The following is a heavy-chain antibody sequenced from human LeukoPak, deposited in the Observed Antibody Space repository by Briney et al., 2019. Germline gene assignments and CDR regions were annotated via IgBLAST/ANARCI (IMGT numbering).Heavy chain of an antibody. CDR3: ARKIQNAFDI. CDR2: IISSSRYI. V-gene: IGHV3-21*01. J-gene: IGHJ3*02. Sequence: NPGGSLRLXCAASGFTFSSYTMNWVRQAPGKGLEWVSSIISSSRYIYYADSVKGRFTISRDNAQNSLYLQMNSLRAEDTAVYYCARKIQNAFDIWGQGTMVTVSS. D-gene: IGHD5-18*01. CDR1: GFTFSSYT.